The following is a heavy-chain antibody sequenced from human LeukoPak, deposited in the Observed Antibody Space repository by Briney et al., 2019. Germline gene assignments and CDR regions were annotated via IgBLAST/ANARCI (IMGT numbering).Heavy chain of an antibody. Sequence: GGSLRLSCAACGFTFSSYWMSWVCQAPGKGLEWVANIKQDGSEKYYVDSVKGRFTISRDNAKNSLYLQMNSLRAEDTAVYYCARDQAEGFGELPNEHLDYWGQGTLVTVSS. J-gene: IGHJ4*02. V-gene: IGHV3-7*01. D-gene: IGHD3-10*01. CDR2: IKQDGSEK. CDR3: ARDQAEGFGELPNEHLDY. CDR1: GFTFSSYW.